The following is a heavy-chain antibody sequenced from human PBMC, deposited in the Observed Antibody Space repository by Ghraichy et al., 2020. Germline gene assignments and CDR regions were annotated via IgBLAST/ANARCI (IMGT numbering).Heavy chain of an antibody. CDR3: ARDVAAGY. Sequence: ASVKVSCKASGYTFTGYYLHWVRQAPGQGLEWMGWLNPNSGDTNYAQKFQGRVTMTRDTSISTAYMELRRLRFDDTVVYYCARDVAAGYWGQGTLVTVSS. J-gene: IGHJ4*02. CDR2: LNPNSGDT. D-gene: IGHD2-15*01. CDR1: GYTFTGYY. V-gene: IGHV1-2*02.